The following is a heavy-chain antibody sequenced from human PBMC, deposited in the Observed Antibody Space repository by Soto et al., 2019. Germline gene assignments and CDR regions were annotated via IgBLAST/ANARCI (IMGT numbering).Heavy chain of an antibody. CDR3: ARDPEKYSGSYLGIDY. CDR1: GFTFTNYE. V-gene: IGHV3-48*03. D-gene: IGHD5-12*01. CDR2: ISSSGKTI. Sequence: EVQLVESGGGLVRPGGSLRLSCAASGFTFTNYEMNWVRQAPGKGLEWISYISSSGKTISYADSVKGRFTISRDNAKNSLYLQMNSLRAEDTAVYYCARDPEKYSGSYLGIDYWGQGTLVTVSS. J-gene: IGHJ4*02.